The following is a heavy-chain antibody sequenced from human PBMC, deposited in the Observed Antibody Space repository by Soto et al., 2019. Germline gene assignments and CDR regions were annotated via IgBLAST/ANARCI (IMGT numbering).Heavy chain of an antibody. J-gene: IGHJ6*03. CDR1: GFTFSSYW. CDR2: INSDGSST. CDR3: SSLPQGSGSYYYYYIDV. Sequence: GGSLRLSCAASGFTFSSYWMHWVRQAPGKGLVWVSRINSDGSSTSYADYVKGRFTISRDNAKNTLYLQMNSLRAEDTAVYFFSSLPQGSGSYYYYYIDVWGKGTTVTVSS. D-gene: IGHD3-10*01. V-gene: IGHV3-74*01.